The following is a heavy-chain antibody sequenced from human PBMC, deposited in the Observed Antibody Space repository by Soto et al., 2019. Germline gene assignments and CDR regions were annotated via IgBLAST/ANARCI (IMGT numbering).Heavy chain of an antibody. CDR2: VIPMFLKS. Sequence: SVKVSCKASGGTFDSYAISWVRQAPGQGLEWMGGVIPMFLKSNYAQKFQGRVTITADKSTDTVYMEMNSLKSEDTAVYYCVRGGGEMANPPPYLYWGQGTQVTVSS. J-gene: IGHJ4*02. V-gene: IGHV1-69*06. CDR1: GGTFDSYA. CDR3: VRGGGEMANPPPYLY. D-gene: IGHD3-16*01.